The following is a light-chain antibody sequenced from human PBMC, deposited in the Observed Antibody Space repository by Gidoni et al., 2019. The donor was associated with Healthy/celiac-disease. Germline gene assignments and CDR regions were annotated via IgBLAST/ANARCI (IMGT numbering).Light chain of an antibody. CDR3: SSYAGSNNFVV. CDR1: SSDVGGYNY. CDR2: EVS. Sequence: QSALTQPPSASGSPGQSVTISCTGTSSDVGGYNYVSWYQQHPGKAPKLMIYEVSKRPSGVPARFSGSKSGNTASLTASVLQAEDESDYYCSSYAGSNNFVVFGGGTKLPVL. V-gene: IGLV2-8*01. J-gene: IGLJ2*01.